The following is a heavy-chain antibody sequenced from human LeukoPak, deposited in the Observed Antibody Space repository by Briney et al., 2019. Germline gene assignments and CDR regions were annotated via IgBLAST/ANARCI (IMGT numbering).Heavy chain of an antibody. CDR2: ISYDGSNK. CDR1: GFTFSSYG. J-gene: IGHJ6*02. Sequence: GRSLRLSCAASGFTFSSYGMHWVRQAPGKGLEWVAVISYDGSNKYYADSVKGRFTISRDNSKNTLYLQMNSLRAEDTAVYYCAKGEGMDVWGQGTTVTVSS. CDR3: AKGEGMDV. D-gene: IGHD1-26*01. V-gene: IGHV3-30*18.